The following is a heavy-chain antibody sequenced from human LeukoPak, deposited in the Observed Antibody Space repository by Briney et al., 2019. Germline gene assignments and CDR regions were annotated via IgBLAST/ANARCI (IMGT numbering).Heavy chain of an antibody. Sequence: GGSLRLSCAASGFTFSSCAMSWFRQAPGKGLEWVSTIIDSGNSIYYADSAEGRFTISRDNSKNTLYLQMSSLRAGDTAVYYCAKDPIFSGSYGVFDYWGLGTLVTVSS. V-gene: IGHV3-23*01. CDR2: IIDSGNSI. J-gene: IGHJ4*02. CDR1: GFTFSSCA. CDR3: AKDPIFSGSYGVFDY. D-gene: IGHD1-26*01.